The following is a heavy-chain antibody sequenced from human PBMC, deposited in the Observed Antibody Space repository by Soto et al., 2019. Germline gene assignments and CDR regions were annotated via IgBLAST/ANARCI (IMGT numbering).Heavy chain of an antibody. D-gene: IGHD3-16*01. Sequence: QVQLVQSGAEVREPGASVKVSCKASGYSFTSLDINWVRQTAGQGLEWMGWMEPSTGRTGYAQKFQGRVTMTRDTSINAAYMELTTLTSDDKAFYYCARGVSGGVDYWGQGTLVIVSS. V-gene: IGHV1-8*01. J-gene: IGHJ4*02. CDR1: GYSFTSLD. CDR2: MEPSTGRT. CDR3: ARGVSGGVDY.